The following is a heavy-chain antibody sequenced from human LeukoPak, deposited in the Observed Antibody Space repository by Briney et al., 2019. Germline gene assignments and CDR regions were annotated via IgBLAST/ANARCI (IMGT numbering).Heavy chain of an antibody. CDR3: ARNKRATQYYSDY. J-gene: IGHJ4*02. V-gene: IGHV3-48*04. CDR2: VSDGSTPT. Sequence: PGGSLRLSCAASGFSFSGHSMNWVRQAPGRGLEWVAFVSDGSTPTYYADSVRGRFTISRDNAENSLYLQMNSLRAEDTAVYYCARNKRATQYYSDYWGQGTLVTVSS. CDR1: GFSFSGHS.